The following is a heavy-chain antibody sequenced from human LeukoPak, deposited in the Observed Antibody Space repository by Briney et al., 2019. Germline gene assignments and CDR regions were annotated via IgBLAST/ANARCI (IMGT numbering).Heavy chain of an antibody. D-gene: IGHD1-1*01. J-gene: IGHJ2*01. CDR2: IAADAAGT. CDR1: GFTFSKYG. V-gene: IGHV3-23*01. Sequence: GGSLRLSCAASGFTFSKYGMTWVRQAPGKGLEWVSSIAADAAGTDFAESVKGRFTISRDNSKHTLSLQMNSLRAEDTAVYFCAEGETTTHWFFDFWGRGTLVTVSS. CDR3: AEGETTTHWFFDF.